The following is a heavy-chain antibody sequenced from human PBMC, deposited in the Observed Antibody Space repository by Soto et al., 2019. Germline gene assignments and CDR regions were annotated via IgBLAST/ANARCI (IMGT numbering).Heavy chain of an antibody. Sequence: ASVKVSCKASGYTFTSYAMHWVRQAPGQRLEWMGWINAGNGNTNYAQKLQGRVTMTRDTSTSTAYMELSRLRSDDTAVYYCARGVTSGNSLGWFDPWGQGTLVTVSS. CDR3: ARGVTSGNSLGWFDP. V-gene: IGHV1-3*01. CDR1: GYTFTSYA. J-gene: IGHJ5*02. D-gene: IGHD1-26*01. CDR2: INAGNGNT.